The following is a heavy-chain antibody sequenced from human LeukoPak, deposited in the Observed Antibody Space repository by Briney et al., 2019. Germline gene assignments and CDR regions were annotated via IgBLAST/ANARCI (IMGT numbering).Heavy chain of an antibody. V-gene: IGHV4-59*01. CDR2: IYYSGST. CDR1: GGSISSYY. CDR3: AREAVAGFAY. D-gene: IGHD6-19*01. Sequence: SETLPLTCTVSGGSISSYYWSWIRQPPGKGLEWIGYIYYSGSTNYNPSLKSRVTISVDTSKNQFSLKLSSVTAADTAVYYCAREAVAGFAYWGQGTLVTVSS. J-gene: IGHJ4*02.